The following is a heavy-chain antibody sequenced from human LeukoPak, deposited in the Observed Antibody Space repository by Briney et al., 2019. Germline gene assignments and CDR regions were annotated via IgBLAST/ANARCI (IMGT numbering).Heavy chain of an antibody. CDR3: ARDNYYDSSGYYPPDY. Sequence: ASVKVSCKASGYTFTGYYMHWVRQAPGQGLEWMGWINPNSGGTNYAQKFQGRVTMTRDTSISTAYMELSRLRSDDTAVYYCARDNYYDSSGYYPPDYWGQGTLVTVSS. D-gene: IGHD3-22*01. J-gene: IGHJ4*02. CDR2: INPNSGGT. V-gene: IGHV1-2*02. CDR1: GYTFTGYY.